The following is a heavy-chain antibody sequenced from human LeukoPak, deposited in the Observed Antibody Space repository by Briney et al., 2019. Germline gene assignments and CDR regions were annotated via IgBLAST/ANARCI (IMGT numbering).Heavy chain of an antibody. CDR1: GGSISSSSYY. CDR2: IYYSGST. J-gene: IGHJ3*02. CDR3: ARATDLAVAGSSDAFDI. D-gene: IGHD6-19*01. Sequence: SETLSLTCTVSGGSISSSSYYWGWIRQPPGKGLEWIGSIYYSGSTYHNPSLKNRVTIAVDTSKIQFSLKLSSVTAAYTAVYYCARATDLAVAGSSDAFDIWGQGTMVTVSS. V-gene: IGHV4-39*07.